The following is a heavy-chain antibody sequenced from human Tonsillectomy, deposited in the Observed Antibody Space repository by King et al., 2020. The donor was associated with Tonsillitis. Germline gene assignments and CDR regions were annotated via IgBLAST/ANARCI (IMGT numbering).Heavy chain of an antibody. D-gene: IGHD5-12*01. J-gene: IGHJ1*01. Sequence: VQLVESGGGVVQPGRSLRLSCAASGFTFSSYGMHWVRQAPGKGLEWVAVIWYDGSEKYYADSVKGRFTVSRDNSKNTLFLQMNRLRAEDTAVYYCARWAASGYECWGQGTLVTVSS. CDR2: IWYDGSEK. V-gene: IGHV3-33*01. CDR3: ARWAASGYEC. CDR1: GFTFSSYG.